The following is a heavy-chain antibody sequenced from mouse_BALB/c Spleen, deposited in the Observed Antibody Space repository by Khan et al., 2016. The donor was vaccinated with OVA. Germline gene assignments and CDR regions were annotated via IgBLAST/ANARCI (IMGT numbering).Heavy chain of an antibody. V-gene: IGHV14-3*02. CDR1: GFNIKDTY. J-gene: IGHJ4*01. D-gene: IGHD1-2*01. CDR2: IDPANGKT. CDR3: AHSLLLYAMDY. Sequence: VQLQQSGAEFVKPGASVKLSCTVSGFNIKDTYIHWVKQRPEQGLEWIGKIDPANGKTNYDPKFQGKATITADTSSNTAYLHLSSLTSEDTVVYYCAHSLLLYAMDYWGHGTSVTVSS.